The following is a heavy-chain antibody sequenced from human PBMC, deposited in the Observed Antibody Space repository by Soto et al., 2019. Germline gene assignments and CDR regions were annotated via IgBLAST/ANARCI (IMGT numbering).Heavy chain of an antibody. V-gene: IGHV3-30-3*01. Sequence: GGSLRLSCAASGFTFSSYAMHWVRQAPGKGLEWVAVISYDGSNKYYADSVKGRFTISRDNSKNTLYLQMNSLRAVDTAVYYCARVSIAVADFDYWGQGTLVTVSS. CDR3: ARVSIAVADFDY. CDR1: GFTFSSYA. CDR2: ISYDGSNK. J-gene: IGHJ4*02. D-gene: IGHD6-19*01.